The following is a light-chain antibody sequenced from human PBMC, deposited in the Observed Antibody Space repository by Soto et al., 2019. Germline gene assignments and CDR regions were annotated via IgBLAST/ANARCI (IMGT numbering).Light chain of an antibody. V-gene: IGKV4-1*01. J-gene: IGKJ2*01. CDR2: WAS. CDR1: QSVLYSSNNKNY. CDR3: QQYYSTPPH. Sequence: DIVMTQSPDSLAVSLGERATINCKSSQSVLYSSNNKNYLAWYQQKPGQPPKLLIYWASTRESGVPDRFSGSGSGTDFTLTISSLQAEEVAVYYCQQYYSTPPHFGQGTKLEIK.